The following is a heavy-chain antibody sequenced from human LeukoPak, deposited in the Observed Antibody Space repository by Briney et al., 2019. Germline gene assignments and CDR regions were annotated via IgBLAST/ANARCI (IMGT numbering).Heavy chain of an antibody. CDR2: INHSGST. J-gene: IGHJ5*02. D-gene: IGHD5-12*01. Sequence: SETLSLTCAVYGGSFSNYYWSWIRQPPGKGLEWIGEINHSGSTNYSPSLKSGVTISVDTSKNQFSLKLRSVTATDTAVYYCARGLTRGYTYGGCFDPWGQGTLVTVSS. CDR1: GGSFSNYY. V-gene: IGHV4-34*01. CDR3: ARGLTRGYTYGGCFDP.